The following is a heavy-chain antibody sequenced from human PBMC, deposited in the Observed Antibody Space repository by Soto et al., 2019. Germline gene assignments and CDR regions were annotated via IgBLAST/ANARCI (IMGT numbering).Heavy chain of an antibody. D-gene: IGHD1-7*01. V-gene: IGHV4-59*01. J-gene: IGHJ5*02. CDR2: IYYSGST. CDR3: ARENNWSYSWFDP. Sequence: SETLSLTCTVSGGSISSYYWSWIRQPPGKGLEWIGYIYYSGSTNYNPSLKSRVTISVDTSKNQFSLKLSSVTAADTAVYYCARENNWSYSWFDPWGQGXLVTVSS. CDR1: GGSISSYY.